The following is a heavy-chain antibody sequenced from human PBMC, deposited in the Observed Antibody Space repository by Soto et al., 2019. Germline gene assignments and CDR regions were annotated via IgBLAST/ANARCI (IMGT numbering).Heavy chain of an antibody. J-gene: IGHJ4*02. CDR3: ARGAAYCSGGSCYSSFADY. Sequence: QVPLVQSGAEVKKPGASVKVSCKASGYTFTSYGISWVRQAPGQGLEWMGWISAYNGNTNYAQKLQGRVTMTTDTSTSTAYMELRSLRSDDTAVYYCARGAAYCSGGSCYSSFADYWGQGTLVTVSS. CDR2: ISAYNGNT. CDR1: GYTFTSYG. V-gene: IGHV1-18*01. D-gene: IGHD2-15*01.